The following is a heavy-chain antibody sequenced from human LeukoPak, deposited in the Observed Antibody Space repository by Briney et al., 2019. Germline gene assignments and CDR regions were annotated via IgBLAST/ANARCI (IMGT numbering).Heavy chain of an antibody. CDR3: GGSYGSGSYPLYYYYYMDV. CDR1: GGSISSGSYY. Sequence: PSETLSLTCTVSGGSISSGSYYWSWIRQPAGKGLEWIGRIYTSGSTNYNPSLKSRVTMSVDTSKNQFSLKLSSVTAADTAVYYCGGSYGSGSYPLYYYYYMDVWGKGTTVTVSS. CDR2: IYTSGST. D-gene: IGHD3-10*01. J-gene: IGHJ6*03. V-gene: IGHV4-61*02.